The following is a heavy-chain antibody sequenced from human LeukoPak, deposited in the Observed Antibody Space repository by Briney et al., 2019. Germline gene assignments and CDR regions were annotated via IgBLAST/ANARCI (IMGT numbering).Heavy chain of an antibody. Sequence: ASVKVSCKTSGYSFTDYYMHWVRQAPGQGLEWMGCINPNSGGTSSAQKFQGRVTMTRDTSIGTVYMEVSWLTSDDTAIYYCARADRLHGGPYLIGPWGQGTLVTVSS. CDR2: INPNSGGT. V-gene: IGHV1-2*02. J-gene: IGHJ5*02. CDR1: GYSFTDYY. D-gene: IGHD2-21*01. CDR3: ARADRLHGGPYLIGP.